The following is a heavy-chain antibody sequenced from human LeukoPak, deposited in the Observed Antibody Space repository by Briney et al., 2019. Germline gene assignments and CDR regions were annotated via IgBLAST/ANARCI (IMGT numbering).Heavy chain of an antibody. V-gene: IGHV1-18*01. CDR1: GYTFTSYG. CDR2: ISAYNGNT. J-gene: IGHJ6*03. CDR3: ARGTVTTGGYYYYYMDV. Sequence: GASVKVSCKASGYTFTSYGISWVRQAPGQGHEWMGWISAYNGNTNYAQKLQGRVTMTTDTSTSTAYMELRSLRSDDTAVYYCARGTVTTGGYYYYYMDVWGKGTTVTVSS. D-gene: IGHD4-17*01.